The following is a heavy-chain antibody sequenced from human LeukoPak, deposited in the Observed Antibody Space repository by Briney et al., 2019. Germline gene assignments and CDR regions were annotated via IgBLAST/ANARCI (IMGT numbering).Heavy chain of an antibody. CDR3: ARGRGYSGYGLDY. CDR2: INHSGST. Sequence: PSETLSLTCAVYGGSFSGYYWSWIRQPPGKGLEWIGEINHSGSTNYNPSLKSRVTISVDTSKNQFSLKLSSVTAADTAVYYCARGRGYSGYGLDYWGQGTLVTVSS. D-gene: IGHD5-12*01. V-gene: IGHV4-34*01. J-gene: IGHJ4*02. CDR1: GGSFSGYY.